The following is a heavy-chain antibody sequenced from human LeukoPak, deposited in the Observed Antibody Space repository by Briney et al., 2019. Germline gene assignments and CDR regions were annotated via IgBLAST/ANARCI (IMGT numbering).Heavy chain of an antibody. D-gene: IGHD6-19*01. CDR1: GVSISSSSYY. J-gene: IGHJ4*02. CDR3: AREDSSGPTAY. CDR2: IYHSGST. Sequence: SETLSLTCTVSGVSISSSSYYWGWIRQPPGKGLEWIGSIYHSGSTNYNPSLKSRVTISVDKSKNQFSLKLSSVTAADTAVYYCAREDSSGPTAYWGQGTLVTVSS. V-gene: IGHV4-39*07.